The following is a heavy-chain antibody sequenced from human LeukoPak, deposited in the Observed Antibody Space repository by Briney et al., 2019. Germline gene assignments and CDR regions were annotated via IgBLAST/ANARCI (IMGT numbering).Heavy chain of an antibody. V-gene: IGHV1-2*02. D-gene: IGHD6-13*01. CDR2: INPDSGGT. CDR1: GYTFTGFY. J-gene: IGHJ4*02. CDR3: ARDLGIAAAVFDY. Sequence: ASVKVSCKASGYTFTGFYMHWVRQAPGQGLEWMGWINPDSGGTNYAQKFQGRVTVTRGTSISTAYMELSRLRSDDTAVYYCARDLGIAAAVFDYWGQGTLVTVSS.